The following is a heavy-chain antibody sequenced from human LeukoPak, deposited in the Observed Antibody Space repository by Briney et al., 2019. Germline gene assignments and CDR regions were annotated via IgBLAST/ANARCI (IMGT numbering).Heavy chain of an antibody. J-gene: IGHJ3*02. V-gene: IGHV1-2*02. CDR2: INPNSGGT. D-gene: IGHD2-2*01. Sequence: ATVKVSCKASGYTVTDYYMHWVRQAPGQGLEWMGWINPNSGGTHYAQKFQGRVAMTRDTSISTAYMELKRLKYDDTAVYYCVRQKCTSASCLTKNAFDIWGQGTMVTVSS. CDR1: GYTVTDYY. CDR3: VRQKCTSASCLTKNAFDI.